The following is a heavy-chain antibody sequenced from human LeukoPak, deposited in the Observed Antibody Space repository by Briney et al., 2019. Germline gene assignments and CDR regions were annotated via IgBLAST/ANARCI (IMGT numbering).Heavy chain of an antibody. V-gene: IGHV3-53*01. D-gene: IGHD7-27*01. CDR2: IYSGGST. CDR3: AKDLVNGEATQDPTLDY. CDR1: GFTVSSNY. Sequence: GGSLRLSCAASGFTVSSNYMSWVRQAPGKGLEWVSVIYSGGSTYYADSVKGRFTISRDNSKNTLYLQMNSLRAEDTAVYYCAKDLVNGEATQDPTLDYWGQGTLVTVSS. J-gene: IGHJ4*02.